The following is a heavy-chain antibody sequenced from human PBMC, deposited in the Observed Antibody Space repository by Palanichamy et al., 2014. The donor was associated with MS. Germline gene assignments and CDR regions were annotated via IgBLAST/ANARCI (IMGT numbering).Heavy chain of an antibody. CDR2: TYYRSKWYN. Sequence: TYYRSKWYNDYAVSVKSRITINPDTSKNQFSLQLNSVTPEDTAVYYCAREKRRIWGVKGDAFDIWGQGTMVTVSS. CDR3: AREKRRIWGVKGDAFDI. D-gene: IGHD3-10*01. J-gene: IGHJ3*02. V-gene: IGHV6-1*01.